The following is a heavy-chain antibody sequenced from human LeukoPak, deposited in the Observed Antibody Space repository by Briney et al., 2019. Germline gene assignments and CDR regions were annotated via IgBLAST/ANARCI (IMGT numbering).Heavy chain of an antibody. D-gene: IGHD3-3*01. V-gene: IGHV4-34*01. Sequence: PSETLSLTCAVYGGSFSGYYWSWIRQPPGKGLEWIGEINHSGSTNYNPSLKSRVTISVDTSKNQFSLKLSSVTAADTAVYYCARGGAYYDFWSGYHSLDYWGQGTLVTVSS. CDR1: GGSFSGYY. CDR3: ARGGAYYDFWSGYHSLDY. J-gene: IGHJ4*02. CDR2: INHSGST.